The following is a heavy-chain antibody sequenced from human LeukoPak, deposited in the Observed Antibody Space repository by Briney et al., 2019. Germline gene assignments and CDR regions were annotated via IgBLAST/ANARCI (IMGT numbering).Heavy chain of an antibody. V-gene: IGHV3-7*01. J-gene: IGHJ6*03. CDR2: IKQDGSEK. Sequence: GGSLRLSCAASGFTFSSYWMSRVRQAPGKGLEWVANIKQDGSEKYYVDSVKGRFTISRDNAKNSLYLQMNSLRAEDTAVYYCARGGCSSTSCSDYYYYMDVWGKGTTVTVSS. D-gene: IGHD2-2*01. CDR1: GFTFSSYW. CDR3: ARGGCSSTSCSDYYYYMDV.